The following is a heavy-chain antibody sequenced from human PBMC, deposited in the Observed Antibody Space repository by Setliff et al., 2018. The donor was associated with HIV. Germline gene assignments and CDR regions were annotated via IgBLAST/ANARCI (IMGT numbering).Heavy chain of an antibody. V-gene: IGHV4-61*09. Sequence: TLSLTCTVSGDSISSGSYYWSWIRQPAGKGLEWIGHIYTSGTTNYNRSLKSRVTMSVDTPKNRFSLKLSSVTAADTAVYYCARGPGYYYYDSSGPRGSIFDFWGQGTLVSVSS. J-gene: IGHJ4*02. CDR3: ARGPGYYYYDSSGPRGSIFDF. CDR2: IYTSGTT. D-gene: IGHD3-22*01. CDR1: GDSISSGSYY.